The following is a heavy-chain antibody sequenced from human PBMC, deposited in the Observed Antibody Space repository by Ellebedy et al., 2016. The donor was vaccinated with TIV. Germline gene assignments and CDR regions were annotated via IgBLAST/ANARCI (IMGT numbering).Heavy chain of an antibody. CDR1: GGSISSYY. CDR2: IYTSGST. CDR3: ARHSIDFWSGFPNWFDP. J-gene: IGHJ5*02. D-gene: IGHD3-3*01. V-gene: IGHV4-4*07. Sequence: SETLSLTXTVSGGSISSYYWSWIRQPAGKGLEWIGRIYTSGSTNYNPSLKSRVTMSVDTSKNQFSLKLSSVTAADTAVYYCARHSIDFWSGFPNWFDPWGQGTLVTVSS.